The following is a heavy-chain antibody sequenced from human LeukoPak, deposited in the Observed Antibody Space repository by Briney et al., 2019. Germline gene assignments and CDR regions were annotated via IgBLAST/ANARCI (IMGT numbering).Heavy chain of an antibody. V-gene: IGHV5-51*03. Sequence: GESLKISCKGSGYSFTSYWIGWVRQMLGKGLEWMGIIYPGDSDTRYSPSFQGQVTISADKSISTAYLQWSSLKASDTAMYYCARPTRYYYGSGSYYLTDYWGQGTLVTVSS. CDR3: ARPTRYYYGSGSYYLTDY. CDR2: IYPGDSDT. J-gene: IGHJ4*02. D-gene: IGHD3-10*01. CDR1: GYSFTSYW.